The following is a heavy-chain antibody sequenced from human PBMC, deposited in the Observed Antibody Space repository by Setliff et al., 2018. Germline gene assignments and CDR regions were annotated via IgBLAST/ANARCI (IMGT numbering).Heavy chain of an antibody. CDR1: GFTFSSYN. Sequence: PGGSLRLSCAASGFTFSSYNMDWIRQAPGKGLEWVSGVSGSGVNTFYADSVKGRFTISRDDSKNTLYLQMNSLRTEDTALYYCAKDLGVNFGELIAWGQGTLVTVSS. V-gene: IGHV3-23*01. CDR3: AKDLGVNFGELIA. D-gene: IGHD3-10*01. CDR2: VSGSGVNT. J-gene: IGHJ5*02.